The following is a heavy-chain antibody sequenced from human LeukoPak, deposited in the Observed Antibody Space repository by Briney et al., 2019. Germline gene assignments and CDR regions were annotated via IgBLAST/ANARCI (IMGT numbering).Heavy chain of an antibody. V-gene: IGHV4-61*10. D-gene: IGHD2-2*01. CDR3: ARAPLLHCSSTSCYGADAFDI. J-gene: IGHJ3*02. Sequence: SETLALTCTVSGGSISSGSYYWNWIRQPAGKGLDWIGYIYYSGRTCYNPTLKTRATISVDTSKNQISLKLSSVTAADTAVYYCARAPLLHCSSTSCYGADAFDIWGQGTMVTVSS. CDR1: GGSISSGSYY. CDR2: IYYSGRT.